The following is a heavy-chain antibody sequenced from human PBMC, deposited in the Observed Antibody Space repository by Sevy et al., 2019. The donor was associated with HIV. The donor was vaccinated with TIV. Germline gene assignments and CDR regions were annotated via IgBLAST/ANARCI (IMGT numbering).Heavy chain of an antibody. CDR3: ATKGGSRPNGAFDT. V-gene: IGHV3-7*01. CDR1: GFTFTDHW. J-gene: IGHJ3*02. CDR2: IKPDGSEI. Sequence: GGSLRLSCVASGFTFTDHWMAWLRQAPGKGLEWVANIKPDGSEIYYVASVKGRFTISRDNAKNSLYLHMNSLRVDDTAVYYCATKGGSRPNGAFDTWGQGTMVTVSS. D-gene: IGHD3-10*01.